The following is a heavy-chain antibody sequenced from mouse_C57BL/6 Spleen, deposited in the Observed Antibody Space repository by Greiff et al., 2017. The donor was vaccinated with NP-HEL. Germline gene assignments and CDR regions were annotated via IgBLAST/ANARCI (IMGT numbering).Heavy chain of an antibody. CDR2: IDPSDSYT. Sequence: VQLQQPGAELVMPGASVKLSCKASGYTFTSYWMHWVKQRPGQGLEWIGEIDPSDSYTNYNQKFKGKSTLTVDKSSSTAYMQLSSLTSEDSAVYYCARGYGSRDFDYWGQGTTLTVSS. J-gene: IGHJ2*01. CDR3: ARGYGSRDFDY. V-gene: IGHV1-69*01. CDR1: GYTFTSYW. D-gene: IGHD1-1*01.